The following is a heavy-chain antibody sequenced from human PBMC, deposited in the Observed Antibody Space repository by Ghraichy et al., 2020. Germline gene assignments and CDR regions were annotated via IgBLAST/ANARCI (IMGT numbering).Heavy chain of an antibody. D-gene: IGHD3-22*01. CDR3: AKEGKYYYVSSGYYYSYLDS. V-gene: IGHV3-23*01. Sequence: GESLNISCAVSGFTFSSYAMSWVRQAPGKGLEWVSGISGSGSSTYYADSVKGRFTISRDNSKTTLYLQMNSLRAEDTAVYYCAKEGKYYYVSSGYYYSYLDSWGQGTLGTVSS. CDR2: ISGSGSST. J-gene: IGHJ4*02. CDR1: GFTFSSYA.